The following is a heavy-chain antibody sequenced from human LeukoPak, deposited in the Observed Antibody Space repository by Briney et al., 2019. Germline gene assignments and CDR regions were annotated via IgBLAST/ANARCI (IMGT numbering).Heavy chain of an antibody. CDR1: GFTFSSYA. CDR2: ISGSGGST. Sequence: PGRSLRISSAASGFTFSSYAMSWVRQAPAKGLEWVSAISGSGGSTYYADTVKGRFTIPSDNAKDTLYLQMNSMRAEDTAVYYCAKDPPVDPSEGPHLNFDLWGGGPLVTVSS. CDR3: AKDPPVDPSEGPHLNFDL. J-gene: IGHJ4*02. V-gene: IGHV3-23*01.